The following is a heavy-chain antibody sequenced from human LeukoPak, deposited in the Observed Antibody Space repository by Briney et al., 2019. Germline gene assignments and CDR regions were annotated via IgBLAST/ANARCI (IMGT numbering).Heavy chain of an antibody. J-gene: IGHJ4*02. D-gene: IGHD3-10*01. CDR1: GFTFSSYS. CDR2: ISSSSSYI. CDR3: ARVLLWFGEPYFDY. Sequence: GGSPRLSCAASGFTFSSYSMNWVRQAPGKGLEWVSSISSSSSYIYYADSVKGRFTIPRDNAKNSLYLQMNSLRAEDTAVYYRARVLLWFGEPYFDYWGQGTLVTVSS. V-gene: IGHV3-21*01.